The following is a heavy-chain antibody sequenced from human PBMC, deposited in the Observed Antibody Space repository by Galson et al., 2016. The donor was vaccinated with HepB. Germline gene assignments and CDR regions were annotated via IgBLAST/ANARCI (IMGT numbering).Heavy chain of an antibody. J-gene: IGHJ2*01. V-gene: IGHV3-30*14. CDR1: GFTFSGHA. CDR3: TRDSTNFDL. CDR2: IYYDGSNT. Sequence: SLRLSCAASGFTFSGHAMHWVRQAPGKGLEWVAVIYYDGSNTYYADSVKGRFTISRDNSKNSLYLQMFSLRADDTAVYYCTRDSTNFDLWGRGALVTVSS.